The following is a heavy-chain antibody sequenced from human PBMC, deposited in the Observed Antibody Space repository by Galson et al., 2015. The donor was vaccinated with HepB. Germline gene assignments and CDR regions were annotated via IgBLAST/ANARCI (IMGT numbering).Heavy chain of an antibody. Sequence: SLRLSCAASGFTFSNDWMNWVRQAPGKGLEWVGRIKSKTDGGTTDYAAPVKGRFTISRDDSKNTLYLQLNSLKAEDTAVYYCTTRLILHGIDYWGQGTLVTVSS. CDR2: IKSKTDGGTT. CDR1: GFTFSNDW. CDR3: TTRLILHGIDY. J-gene: IGHJ4*02. D-gene: IGHD3-16*01. V-gene: IGHV3-15*07.